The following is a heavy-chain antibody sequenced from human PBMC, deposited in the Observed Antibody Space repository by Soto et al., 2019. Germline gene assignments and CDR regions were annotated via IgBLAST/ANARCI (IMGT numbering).Heavy chain of an antibody. CDR1: GGSVSSSNW. J-gene: IGHJ3*02. D-gene: IGHD2-21*02. CDR3: ARVPGVVVSADDAFDI. CDR2: IYHSGSA. V-gene: IGHV4-4*02. Sequence: QVQLQESGPGLVKPSGTLSLTCAVSGGSVSSSNWWSWVRQSPGKGLEWMGEIYHSGSANYNPSLKSRATISLDKSKNQFSLRLTYVTAADTAVYYCARVPGVVVSADDAFDIWGPGTRVIVSS.